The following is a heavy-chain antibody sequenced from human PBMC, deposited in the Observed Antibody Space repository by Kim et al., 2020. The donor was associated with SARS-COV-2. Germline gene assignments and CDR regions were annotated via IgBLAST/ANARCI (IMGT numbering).Heavy chain of an antibody. J-gene: IGHJ4*02. Sequence: GESLKISCKASGYSFTNFWIGWVRQMPGKGLEWMGIIYPGDSNTRYSPSFQGQVTISADTSINTASLYWSSLKASDTAMYYCVRRLYCAGGACNWGPFDYWGQGTLVTVSS. CDR1: GYSFTNFW. V-gene: IGHV5-51*01. CDR3: VRRLYCAGGACNWGPFDY. D-gene: IGHD2-8*02. CDR2: IYPGDSNT.